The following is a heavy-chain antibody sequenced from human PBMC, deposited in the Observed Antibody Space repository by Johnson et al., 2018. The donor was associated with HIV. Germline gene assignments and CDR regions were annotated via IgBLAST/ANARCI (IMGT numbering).Heavy chain of an antibody. Sequence: VQLVESGGGLVQPGGSLRLSCAASGFTVSRNYMNWVRQAPGKGLEWVSVIYSGGSTYYADSVKGRFTISRDSSKNTLYLHMNSLRAEDTAMYYCARSPGEADSFDIWGQGTMFTVSS. J-gene: IGHJ3*02. CDR1: GFTVSRNY. CDR3: ARSPGEADSFDI. CDR2: IYSGGST. V-gene: IGHV3-66*02. D-gene: IGHD3-10*01.